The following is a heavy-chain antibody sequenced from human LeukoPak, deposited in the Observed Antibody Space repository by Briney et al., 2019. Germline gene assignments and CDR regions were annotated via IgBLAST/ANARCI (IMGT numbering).Heavy chain of an antibody. CDR3: ARGQLIAGYYGSGSYVPAFDP. Sequence: ASVKVSCKASGYTFTSYGISWVRQAPGQGLEWMGWISAYNGNTNYAQKLQGRVTMTTDTSTSTAYMELRSLRSDDTAVYYCARGQLIAGYYGSGSYVPAFDPWGQGTLVTVSS. D-gene: IGHD3-10*01. V-gene: IGHV1-18*01. CDR2: ISAYNGNT. J-gene: IGHJ5*02. CDR1: GYTFTSYG.